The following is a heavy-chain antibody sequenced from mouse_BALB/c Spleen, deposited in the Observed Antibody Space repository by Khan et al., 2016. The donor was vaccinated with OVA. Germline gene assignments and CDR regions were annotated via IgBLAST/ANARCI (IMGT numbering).Heavy chain of an antibody. V-gene: IGHV2-2*03. CDR2: IWSAGST. D-gene: IGHD2-4*01. J-gene: IGHJ3*01. CDR1: GFSLNNYS. Sequence: QVQLQQSGPGLVQPSQSLSITCTVSGFSLNNYSVHWVRQSPGKGLEWLGVIWSAGSTDYNAAFISRLTTSKDNSRSQVFFKMNSLLSNGTAIYYCARRGYEYGRGALFAYWGQGTLVTVSA. CDR3: ARRGYEYGRGALFAY.